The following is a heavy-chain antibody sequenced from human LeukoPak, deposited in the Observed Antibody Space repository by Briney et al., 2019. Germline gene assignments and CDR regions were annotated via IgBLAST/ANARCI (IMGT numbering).Heavy chain of an antibody. J-gene: IGHJ4*02. CDR3: ARLSYSSGWPPNLDY. D-gene: IGHD6-19*01. CDR2: IYPGDSDT. CDR1: GYSFTSYW. V-gene: IGHV5-51*01. Sequence: GESLKISCKGSGYSFTSYWIGWVRQMPGKGQEWMGIIYPGDSDTRYSPSFQGQVTISADKSISTAYLQWSSLKASDTAMYYCARLSYSSGWPPNLDYWGQGTLVTVSS.